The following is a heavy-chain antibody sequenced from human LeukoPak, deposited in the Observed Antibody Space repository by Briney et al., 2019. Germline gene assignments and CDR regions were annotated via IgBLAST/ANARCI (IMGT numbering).Heavy chain of an antibody. CDR1: GYSISSGGYY. D-gene: IGHD6-13*01. CDR3: ARDGRQLALDY. Sequence: SQTRSLTCTVSGYSISSGGYYWSWIRQHPGKGLEWIGYIYYRGSTSSNPSLKSRVTFSVDTSKNQFSLKLSSVTAADTALYYCARDGRQLALDYWGQGTLVTVSS. J-gene: IGHJ4*02. CDR2: IYYRGST. V-gene: IGHV4-31*03.